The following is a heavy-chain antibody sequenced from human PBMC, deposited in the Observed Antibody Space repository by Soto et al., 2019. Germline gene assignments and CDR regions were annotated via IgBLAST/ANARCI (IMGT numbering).Heavy chain of an antibody. CDR3: AKDYIVLVPAASGFGLDP. CDR2: ISYDGSNK. D-gene: IGHD2-2*01. CDR1: GFTFSSYV. Sequence: GGSLRLSCAASGFTFSSYVMHWVRQAPGKGLEWVAVISYDGSNKYYADSVKGRFTISRDNSKNTLYLQMNSLRAEDTAVYYCAKDYIVLVPAASGFGLDPWGQGTLVTVSS. J-gene: IGHJ5*02. V-gene: IGHV3-30*18.